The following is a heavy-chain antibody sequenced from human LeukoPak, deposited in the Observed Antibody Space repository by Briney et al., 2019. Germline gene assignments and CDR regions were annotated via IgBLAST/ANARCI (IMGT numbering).Heavy chain of an antibody. CDR3: ARGQYSNHNWFDP. D-gene: IGHD4-11*01. J-gene: IGHJ5*02. Sequence: PSETLSLTCTVSGGSISSGGYYWSWIRQHPGKGLEWIGYIYYSGSTYYNPSLKSRVTISVDTSKNQFSLKLSSVTAADTAVYYCARGQYSNHNWFDPWGQGTLVTVSS. CDR1: GGSISSGGYY. V-gene: IGHV4-31*03. CDR2: IYYSGST.